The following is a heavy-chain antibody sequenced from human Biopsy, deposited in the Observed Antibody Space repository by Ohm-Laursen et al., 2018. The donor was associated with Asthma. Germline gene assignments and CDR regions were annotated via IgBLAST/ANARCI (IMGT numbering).Heavy chain of an antibody. V-gene: IGHV3-53*01. CDR2: IYSGGTS. D-gene: IGHD6-19*01. Sequence: SLRLSCSASGFTVSRDHMFWVRQAPGKGLEWVSVIYSGGTSHTADSVRGRFTISRDFSKNTLHLQMHCLRVEDTAVYYCARGDSSGWSHYYFDYWGQGTLVTVSS. J-gene: IGHJ4*02. CDR3: ARGDSSGWSHYYFDY. CDR1: GFTVSRDH.